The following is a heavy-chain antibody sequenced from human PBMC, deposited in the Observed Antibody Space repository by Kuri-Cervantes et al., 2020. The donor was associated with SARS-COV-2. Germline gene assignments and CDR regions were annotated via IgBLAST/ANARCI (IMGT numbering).Heavy chain of an antibody. CDR3: AREHLGIGAFDI. J-gene: IGHJ3*02. CDR1: GFTFSSYA. Sequence: GESLKISCAASGFTFSSYAMHWVRQAPGKGLEWVAVISYDGSNKYYAGSVKGRFTISRDNSKNTLYLQMNSLRAEDTAVYYCAREHLGIGAFDIWGQGTMVTVSS. CDR2: ISYDGSNK. D-gene: IGHD7-27*01. V-gene: IGHV3-30-3*01.